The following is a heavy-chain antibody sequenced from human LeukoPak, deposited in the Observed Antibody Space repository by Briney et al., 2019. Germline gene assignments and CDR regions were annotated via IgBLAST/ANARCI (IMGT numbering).Heavy chain of an antibody. CDR2: ISGSGGGT. J-gene: IGHJ4*02. D-gene: IGHD1-26*01. V-gene: IGHV3-23*01. CDR1: GFTFSNYD. Sequence: GGSLRLSCVASGFTFSNYDMSWVRQAPEKGLEWVSTISGSGGGTYYADSVKGRFTISRDDSKNTLYLQMNSLRAEDTAVYYCAKDLGRYRNNYFDYWGQGTLVTVSS. CDR3: AKDLGRYRNNYFDY.